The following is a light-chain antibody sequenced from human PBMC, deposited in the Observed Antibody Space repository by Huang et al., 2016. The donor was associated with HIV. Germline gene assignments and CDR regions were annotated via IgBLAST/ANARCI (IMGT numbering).Light chain of an antibody. J-gene: IGKJ5*01. CDR1: QSVSSY. V-gene: IGKV3-11*01. Sequence: EIVLTQSPATLSLSPGERATLSCRASQSVSSYLAGYQQKPGQSPRLLIYDASNRAPGIPARFSGSVSGTDFTLTISSLEPEDFAVYYCQQRSNWPPRVTFGQGTRLEIK. CDR3: QQRSNWPPRVT. CDR2: DAS.